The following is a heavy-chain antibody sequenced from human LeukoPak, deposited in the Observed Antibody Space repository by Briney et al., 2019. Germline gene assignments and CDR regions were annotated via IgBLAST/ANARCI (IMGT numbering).Heavy chain of an antibody. Sequence: ASVKVSCKASGYTFTSYDINWVRQATGQGLEWMGWMNPNSGNTGYAQKFQGRVTITRSTSISTAYMELSSLRSEDTAVYYCARAPVTTGPYYCYMDVWGKGTTVTVSS. J-gene: IGHJ6*03. V-gene: IGHV1-8*03. CDR3: ARAPVTTGPYYCYMDV. D-gene: IGHD4-17*01. CDR1: GYTFTSYD. CDR2: MNPNSGNT.